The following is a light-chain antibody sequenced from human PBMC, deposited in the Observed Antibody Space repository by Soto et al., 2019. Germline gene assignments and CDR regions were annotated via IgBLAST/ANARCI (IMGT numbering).Light chain of an antibody. J-gene: IGKJ1*01. V-gene: IGKV3-11*01. CDR1: QSVDSY. CDR2: DAS. Sequence: EIVLTQSPATLSLSPGERATLSCRASQSVDSYLAWYQQKSGQAPRLLIYDASNMATGIPARFSGSGSGTNFTLTISTLEPEDFAVYYCQQRSNWPWTFGQGTKVEIK. CDR3: QQRSNWPWT.